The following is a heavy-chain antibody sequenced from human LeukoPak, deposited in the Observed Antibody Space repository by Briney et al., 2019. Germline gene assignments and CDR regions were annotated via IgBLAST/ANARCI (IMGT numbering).Heavy chain of an antibody. CDR2: ISGSGGST. Sequence: GGSLRLSCAASGFTFSSYWMHWVRQAPGKGLEWVSVISGSGGSTLYADSVKGRFTISRDNSKNTLYLQMNSLRAEDTAVYYCAKGWWADYWGQGTLVTVSS. J-gene: IGHJ4*02. V-gene: IGHV3-23*01. CDR3: AKGWWADY. D-gene: IGHD2-15*01. CDR1: GFTFSSYW.